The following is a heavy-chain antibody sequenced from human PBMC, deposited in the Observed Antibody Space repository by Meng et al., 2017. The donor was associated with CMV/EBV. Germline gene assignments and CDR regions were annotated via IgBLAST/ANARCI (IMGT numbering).Heavy chain of an antibody. CDR1: GGSISSSSYY. D-gene: IGHD3-22*01. Sequence: SETLSLTCTVSGGSISSSSYYWGWIRQPPGKGLEWIGSIYYSGSTYYNPSLKSRVTISVDTSKNQFSLKLSSVTAADTAVYYCARRPINYYDSSDGHPPLDYWGQGTLVTVSS. V-gene: IGHV4-39*07. J-gene: IGHJ4*02. CDR2: IYYSGST. CDR3: ARRPINYYDSSDGHPPLDY.